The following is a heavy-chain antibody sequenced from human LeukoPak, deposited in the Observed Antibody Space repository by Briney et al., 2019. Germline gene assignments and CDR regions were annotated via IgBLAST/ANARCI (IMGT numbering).Heavy chain of an antibody. V-gene: IGHV4-59*11. CDR3: ARSHSVWTSFDY. CDR1: VGSISIHY. D-gene: IGHD3/OR15-3a*01. J-gene: IGHJ4*02. Sequence: PETLSLTCTVSVGSISIHYRSSIPQPPGEGLEGMGHIYYSVITNYNTSLKRRVTISLHTSKNQFSLYLSSVTAAHTAVYYCARSHSVWTSFDYWGQGTLVTVSS. CDR2: IYYSVIT.